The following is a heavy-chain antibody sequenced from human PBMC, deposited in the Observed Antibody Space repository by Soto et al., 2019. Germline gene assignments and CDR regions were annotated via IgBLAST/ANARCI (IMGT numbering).Heavy chain of an antibody. CDR3: ARIARGDWYFDL. V-gene: IGHV2-26*01. J-gene: IGHJ2*01. Sequence: QVTLKESGPVLVKPTETLTLTCTVSGFSLSNARMGVSWIRQPPGKALEWLAHIFSNDEKSYSTSLKSRPTISKDTSKSQVVLTMTNMDPVDTATYYCARIARGDWYFDLWGRGTLVTVSS. CDR1: GFSLSNARMG. CDR2: IFSNDEK. D-gene: IGHD3-10*01.